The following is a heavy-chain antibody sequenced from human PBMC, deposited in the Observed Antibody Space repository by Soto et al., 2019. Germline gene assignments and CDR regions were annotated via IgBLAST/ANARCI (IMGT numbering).Heavy chain of an antibody. V-gene: IGHV4-31*03. Sequence: TQSLTCTVSYGSISSCGYYWSWIRQHPGKGLEWIGYIYYSGSTYYNPSLKSRVTISADTSKNQFSLKLSSVTAADTAVYYCARAALNYYYYGMDVWGQGTTVTVSS. CDR1: YGSISSCGYY. J-gene: IGHJ6*02. CDR3: ARAALNYYYYGMDV. CDR2: IYYSGST.